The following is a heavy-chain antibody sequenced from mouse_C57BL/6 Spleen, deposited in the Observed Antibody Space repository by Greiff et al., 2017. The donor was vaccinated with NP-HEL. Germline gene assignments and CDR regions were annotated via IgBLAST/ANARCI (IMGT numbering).Heavy chain of an antibody. D-gene: IGHD4-1*01. CDR1: GFSLTSYG. J-gene: IGHJ4*01. CDR3: AMRLTLYYYAMDY. CDR2: IWSGGST. Sequence: QVQLQESGPGLVQPSPSLSITCTVSGFSLTSYGVHWVRQSPGKGLEWLGVIWSGGSTDYNADFISRLSISKDNSKSQVFFKMNSLQADDTAIYYWAMRLTLYYYAMDYWGQGTSVTVAS. V-gene: IGHV2-2*01.